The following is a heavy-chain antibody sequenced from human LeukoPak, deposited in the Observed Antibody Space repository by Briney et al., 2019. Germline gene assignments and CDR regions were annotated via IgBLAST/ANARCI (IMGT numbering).Heavy chain of an antibody. CDR2: IYHSGST. J-gene: IGHJ4*02. CDR1: GYSISTAYY. Sequence: SETLSLTCTVSGYSISTAYYWGWIRQPPGKGLEWIGSIYHSGSTYYNPSLKSRVTISVDTSKNQFSLRMNSVTAADTAVYYCASLPSRNYYDSSGYYSGQGTLVTVSS. V-gene: IGHV4-38-2*02. CDR3: ASLPSRNYYDSSGYY. D-gene: IGHD3-22*01.